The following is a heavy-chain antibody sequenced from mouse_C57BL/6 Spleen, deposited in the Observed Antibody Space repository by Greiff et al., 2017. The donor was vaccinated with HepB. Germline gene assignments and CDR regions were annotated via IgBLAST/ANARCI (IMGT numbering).Heavy chain of an antibody. D-gene: IGHD2-5*01. V-gene: IGHV5-4*01. CDR1: GFTFSSYA. J-gene: IGHJ1*03. CDR2: ISDGGSYT. Sequence: DVQLVESGGGLVKPGGSLKLSCAASGFTFSSYAMSWVRQTPEKRLEWVATISDGGSYTYYPDNVKGRFTISRDNAKNNLYLQMSHLKSEDTAMYYCARAYYSNYVKYFDVWGTGTTVTVSS. CDR3: ARAYYSNYVKYFDV.